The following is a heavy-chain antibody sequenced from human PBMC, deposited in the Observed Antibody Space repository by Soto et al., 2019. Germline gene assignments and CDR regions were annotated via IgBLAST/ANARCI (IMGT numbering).Heavy chain of an antibody. V-gene: IGHV3-74*01. CDR1: GFTFGNYW. CDR3: TKVISTVGGDFDS. Sequence: EVQLVESWGGLVQTGGSLTLSCAASGFTFGNYWMHWVRQAPGKGLVWVARINSDGSSTSYPDSVKGRFTISRDNAKNTLYLQRNSLRAEDTAMYYCTKVISTVGGDFDSWGQGTLVTVSS. D-gene: IGHD3-16*01. CDR2: INSDGSST. J-gene: IGHJ4*02.